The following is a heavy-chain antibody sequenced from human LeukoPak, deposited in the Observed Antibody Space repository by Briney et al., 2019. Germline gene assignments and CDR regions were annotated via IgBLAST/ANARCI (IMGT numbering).Heavy chain of an antibody. Sequence: GASVKVSCKVSGYTLTELSMHWVRQAPGKGLEWMGGFDPEDGETIYAQKFQGRVTMTEDTSTDTAYMELSSLRSEDTAVYYCATPRGIAVAGTESLPFDYWGQGTLVTVSS. V-gene: IGHV1-24*01. CDR1: GYTLTELS. CDR3: ATPRGIAVAGTESLPFDY. D-gene: IGHD6-19*01. J-gene: IGHJ4*02. CDR2: FDPEDGET.